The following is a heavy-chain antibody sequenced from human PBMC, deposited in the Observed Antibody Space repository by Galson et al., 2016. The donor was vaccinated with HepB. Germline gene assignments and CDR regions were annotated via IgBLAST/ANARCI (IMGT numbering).Heavy chain of an antibody. CDR1: GFTLRTYS. CDR2: IRSRSNDRAI. J-gene: IGHJ4*02. V-gene: IGHV3-48*02. Sequence: CAVSGFTLRTYSTNWVRQAPGKGLEWIAYIRSRSNDRAIFYAGSVKGRFTISGDNADSMYLQMNSLRDEDTAVYYCVRDHDWGFDYWGQGALVTVSS. CDR3: VRDHDWGFDY. D-gene: IGHD7-27*01.